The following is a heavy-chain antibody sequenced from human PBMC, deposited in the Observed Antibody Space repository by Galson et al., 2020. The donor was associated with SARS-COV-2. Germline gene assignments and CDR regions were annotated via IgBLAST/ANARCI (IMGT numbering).Heavy chain of an antibody. CDR3: ARVGRVAAIRGHDAFDI. Sequence: ASETLSLTCTVSGGSISSYYWSWIRQPPGQGLEWIGYIYYSGSTNYNPSLKSRVTISVDTSKNQFSLKLSSVTAADTAVYYCARVGRVAAIRGHDAFDIWGQGTMVTVSS. J-gene: IGHJ3*02. CDR2: IYYSGST. D-gene: IGHD2-15*01. CDR1: GGSISSYY. V-gene: IGHV4-59*01.